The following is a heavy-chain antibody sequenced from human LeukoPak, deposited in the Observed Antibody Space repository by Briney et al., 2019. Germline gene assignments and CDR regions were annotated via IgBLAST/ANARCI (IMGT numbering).Heavy chain of an antibody. V-gene: IGHV3-23*01. D-gene: IGHD5-24*01. Sequence: GGSLRLSCAASGFTFSVAAMTWVRQAPGKGLEWVSLIGASGESTYYADSVKGRFTISRDNSKNTLSLQMNSLRVEDTALYFCAKDIQLSTWGLGTMVTVSS. CDR1: GFTFSVAA. J-gene: IGHJ3*01. CDR2: IGASGEST. CDR3: AKDIQLST.